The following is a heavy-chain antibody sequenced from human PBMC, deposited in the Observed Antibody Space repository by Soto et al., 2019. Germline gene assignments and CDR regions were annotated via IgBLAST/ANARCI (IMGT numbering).Heavy chain of an antibody. D-gene: IGHD6-13*01. CDR3: AKISRALITAPATD. CDR2: ISGCRGIT. CDR1: GFTFSDYA. J-gene: IGHJ1*01. Sequence: WGSLRLSCEGSGFTFSDYAMTWVRQAPGKGLEWVTAISGCRGITFYADSVRGRFTISRDTSKNTLYLKMNSLRAEDTAVYYCAKISRALITAPATDWGQ. V-gene: IGHV3-23*01.